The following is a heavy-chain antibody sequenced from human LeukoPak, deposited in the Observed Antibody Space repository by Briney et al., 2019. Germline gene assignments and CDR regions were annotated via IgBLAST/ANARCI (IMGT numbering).Heavy chain of an antibody. J-gene: IGHJ3*02. CDR1: GYSFTSYW. V-gene: IGHV5-51*01. CDR3: ARPASSFTPDAFDI. D-gene: IGHD3-16*02. CDR2: IHPDDSDT. Sequence: PGESLKISCKGSGYSFTSYWIGWVRQMPGKGLEWMGIIHPDDSDTRYSPSIQGQVTIPADKSISTAYLQWSSLKASDTAMYYCARPASSFTPDAFDIWGQGTMVTVSS.